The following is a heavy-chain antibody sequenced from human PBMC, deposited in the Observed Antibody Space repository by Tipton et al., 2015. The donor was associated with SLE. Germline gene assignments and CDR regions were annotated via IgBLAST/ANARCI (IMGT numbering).Heavy chain of an antibody. Sequence: TLSLTCTVSGDSISRHFWSWVRQPLGKGLEWIGYIYYSGSTNYNPSLKSRVTISVDTSKNQFSLQLTSVTAADTAVYYCARGSYFHHSRSAFDVWGLGTMVTVSP. D-gene: IGHD3-22*01. CDR3: ARGSYFHHSRSAFDV. CDR1: GDSISRHF. CDR2: IYYSGST. J-gene: IGHJ3*01. V-gene: IGHV4-59*11.